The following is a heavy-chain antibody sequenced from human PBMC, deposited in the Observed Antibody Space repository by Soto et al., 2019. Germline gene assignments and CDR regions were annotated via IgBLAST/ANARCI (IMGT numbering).Heavy chain of an antibody. Sequence: QVQLQESGPGLVKPSETLSLTCTVPGGSISNYSWTWIRQFPGKRLEWIAHIHNSGNTNSNPSLKSRVTISMDTAKNQISLRLTSVTAADTAMYYCARLQYTVVTPIDMWGQGTMVTVSS. V-gene: IGHV4-59*01. CDR1: GGSISNYS. J-gene: IGHJ3*02. CDR3: ARLQYTVVTPIDM. D-gene: IGHD2-21*02. CDR2: IHNSGNT.